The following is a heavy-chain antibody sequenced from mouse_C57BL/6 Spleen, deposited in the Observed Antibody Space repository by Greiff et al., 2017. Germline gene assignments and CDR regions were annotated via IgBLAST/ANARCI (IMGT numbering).Heavy chain of an antibody. CDR3: ARNPLLRYWYFDV. V-gene: IGHV2-2*01. D-gene: IGHD1-1*01. J-gene: IGHJ1*03. CDR1: GFSLTSYG. Sequence: QVQLKESGPGLVQPSQSLSITCTVSGFSLTSYGVHWVRQSPGKGLEWLGVIWSGGSTDYNAAFISRLSISKDNSKSQVFFKMNSLQAYDTAIYYCARNPLLRYWYFDVWGTGTSVTVSS. CDR2: IWSGGST.